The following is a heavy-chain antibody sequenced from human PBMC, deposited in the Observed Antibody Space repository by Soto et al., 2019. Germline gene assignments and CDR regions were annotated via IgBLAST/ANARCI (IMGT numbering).Heavy chain of an antibody. J-gene: IGHJ6*03. V-gene: IGHV3-33*01. CDR3: ARDWGAPNYYYYMDV. CDR2: IWYDGSNK. Sequence: GGSLRLSCAASGFTFSSYGMHWVRQAPGKGLEWVAVIWYDGSNKYYADSVKGRFTISRDNSKNTLYLQMNSLRAEHTAVYYCARDWGAPNYYYYMDVWGKGTTVTVSS. D-gene: IGHD3-16*01. CDR1: GFTFSSYG.